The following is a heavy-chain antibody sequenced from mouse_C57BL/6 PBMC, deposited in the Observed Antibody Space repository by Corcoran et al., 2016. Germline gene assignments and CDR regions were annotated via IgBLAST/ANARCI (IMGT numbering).Heavy chain of an antibody. CDR1: GYTFTDYY. J-gene: IGHJ2*01. Sequence: EVQLQQSGPELVKPGASVKISCKASGYTFTDYYMNWVKQSHGKSLEWIGDIDPNNGGTSYNQKFKGKATLTVDKSSSTAYMELRSLTSDDSAVYYCARGGYFDYWGRGTTLTVSS. CDR2: IDPNNGGT. V-gene: IGHV1-26*01. CDR3: ARGGYFDY.